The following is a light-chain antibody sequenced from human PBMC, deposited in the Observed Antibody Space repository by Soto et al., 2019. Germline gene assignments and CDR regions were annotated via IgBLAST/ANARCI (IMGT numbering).Light chain of an antibody. CDR2: LDSDGSH. V-gene: IGLV4-69*01. CDR1: SGHSTYA. CDR3: QTWGTGTWV. J-gene: IGLJ3*02. Sequence: QPVLTQSPSASASLGASVEVTCTLSSGHSTYAIAWHQQQPEKGPRYLMKLDSDGSHSKGDGIPDRFSGSSSGAERYLTISSLQSEDEADYYCQTWGTGTWVFGGGTKLTVL.